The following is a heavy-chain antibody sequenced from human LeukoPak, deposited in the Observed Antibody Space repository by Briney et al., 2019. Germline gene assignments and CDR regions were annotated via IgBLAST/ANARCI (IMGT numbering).Heavy chain of an antibody. J-gene: IGHJ4*02. CDR1: GFTFSSYA. CDR2: ISGSGGST. D-gene: IGHD2-2*01. Sequence: PGGSLRLSCAASGFTFSSYAMSWVRQAPGKGLEWVSAISGSGGSTYYADSVKGRFTISRDNSKNTLYLQMNSLRAEDTAVYYCATPLSPSVVPAASRKGYWGQGTLVTVSS. CDR3: ATPLSPSVVPAASRKGY. V-gene: IGHV3-23*01.